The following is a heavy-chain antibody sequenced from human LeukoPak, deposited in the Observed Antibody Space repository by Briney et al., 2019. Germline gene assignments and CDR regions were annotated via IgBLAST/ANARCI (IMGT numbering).Heavy chain of an antibody. CDR2: IYTRGST. V-gene: IGHV4-4*07. CDR3: ARGRYCSADICSGGDAFDI. J-gene: IGHJ3*02. CDR1: GGSINNYY. D-gene: IGHD2-15*01. Sequence: SSETLSLTCTVSGGSINNYYWSWIRQPAGKGLEWTGRIYTRGSTNYNPSLKSRVTMSVDTSKNQFSLKLSSVTAADTAVYYCARGRYCSADICSGGDAFDIWGQGTMVSVSS.